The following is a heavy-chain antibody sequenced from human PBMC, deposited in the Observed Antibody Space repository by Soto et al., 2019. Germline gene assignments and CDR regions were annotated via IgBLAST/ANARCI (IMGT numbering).Heavy chain of an antibody. V-gene: IGHV1-69*01. CDR2: IIPIFGTA. CDR1: GGTFSSYA. D-gene: IGHD1-7*01. CDR3: ASSYRDLAGITGTTYYYYGMDV. J-gene: IGHJ6*02. Sequence: QVQLVQSGAEVKKPGSSVKVSCKASGGTFSSYAISWVRQAPGQGLEWMGGIIPIFGTANYAQKFQGRVTITADESTSTAYMELSSLRSEDTAVYYCASSYRDLAGITGTTYYYYGMDVWGQGTTVTVSS.